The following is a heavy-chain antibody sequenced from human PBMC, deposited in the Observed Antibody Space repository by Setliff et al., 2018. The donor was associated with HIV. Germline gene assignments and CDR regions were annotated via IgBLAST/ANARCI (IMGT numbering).Heavy chain of an antibody. CDR2: IYFTGSA. CDR3: ARLPRQLLKGAAAYFDY. V-gene: IGHV4-59*11. J-gene: IGHJ4*02. CDR1: GGSISGHY. D-gene: IGHD5-18*01. Sequence: PSETLSLTCSVSGGSISGHYGGWIRQPPGKGLEWIGYIYFTGSAGYNPSLKSRVSMSVDTSKNQFSLRVTSVTAADTAVYYCARLPRQLLKGAAAYFDYWGQGTLVTVSS.